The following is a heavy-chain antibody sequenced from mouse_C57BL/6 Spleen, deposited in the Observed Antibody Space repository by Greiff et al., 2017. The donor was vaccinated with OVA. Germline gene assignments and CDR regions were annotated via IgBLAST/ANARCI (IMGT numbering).Heavy chain of an antibody. CDR2: ISDGGSYT. CDR3: ARYYYGSSGGYFDV. D-gene: IGHD1-1*01. V-gene: IGHV5-4*01. CDR1: GFTFSSYA. J-gene: IGHJ1*03. Sequence: EVQLVESGGGLVKPGGSLKLSCAASGFTFSSYAMSWVRQTPEKRLEWVATISDGGSYTYYPDNVKGRFTISRDNAKNNLYLQMSHLKSEDTAMYYCARYYYGSSGGYFDVWGTGTTVTVSS.